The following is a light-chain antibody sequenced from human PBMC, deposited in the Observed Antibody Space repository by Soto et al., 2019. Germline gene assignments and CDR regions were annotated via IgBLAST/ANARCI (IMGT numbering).Light chain of an antibody. J-gene: IGKJ2*01. CDR2: DAS. Sequence: EIVLTQSPATLSLSPGERATLSCRASQSVSSYLAWYQQKPGQAPRLLIYDASNRATGIPARFSGSGSGTDFTPTISRLDQEYLAVYYWQQRNKSPYTFGQGTKVEIK. V-gene: IGKV3-11*01. CDR3: QQRNKSPYT. CDR1: QSVSSY.